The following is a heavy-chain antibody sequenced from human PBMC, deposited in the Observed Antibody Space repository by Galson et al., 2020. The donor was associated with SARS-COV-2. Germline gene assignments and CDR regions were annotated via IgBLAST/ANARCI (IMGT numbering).Heavy chain of an antibody. CDR2: ISGSGGST. Sequence: GGSLRLSCAAAGFTFSNYAMSWVRQAPGKGLEWVSAISGSGGSTYYAGSVKGRFTSSRDNSKNTLYLQMNNLRAEDTAVYYWAKGEWFEGLLSPIDYWGQGTLATVSS. V-gene: IGHV3-23*01. CDR3: AKGEWFEGLLSPIDY. J-gene: IGHJ4*02. D-gene: IGHD3-10*01. CDR1: GFTFSNYA.